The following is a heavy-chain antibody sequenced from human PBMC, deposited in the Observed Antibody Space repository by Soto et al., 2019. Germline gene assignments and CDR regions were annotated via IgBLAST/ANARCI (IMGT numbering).Heavy chain of an antibody. CDR1: GYTFTGYY. Sequence: ASVKVSCKASGYTFTGYYMHWVRQAPGQGLEWMGWINPNSGGTNYAQEFQGRVTMTRDTSISTAYMELSRLRSDDTAVYYCARERGYSYGYPPLFDYWGQGTLVTVSS. D-gene: IGHD5-18*01. CDR2: INPNSGGT. V-gene: IGHV1-2*02. CDR3: ARERGYSYGYPPLFDY. J-gene: IGHJ4*02.